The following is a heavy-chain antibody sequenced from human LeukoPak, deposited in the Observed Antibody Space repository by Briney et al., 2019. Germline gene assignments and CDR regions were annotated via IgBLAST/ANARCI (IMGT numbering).Heavy chain of an antibody. CDR2: IIPIFGTA. V-gene: IGHV1-69*05. D-gene: IGHD3-16*01. CDR1: GGTFSSYA. CDR3: ARGGEKGAFDI. Sequence: GASVKVSCKASGGTFSSYAISWVRQAPGQGLEWMGGIIPIFGTANNAQKFQGRVTITTDESTSTAYMELSSLRSEDTAVYHGARGGEKGAFDIWGQGTMVTVSS. J-gene: IGHJ3*02.